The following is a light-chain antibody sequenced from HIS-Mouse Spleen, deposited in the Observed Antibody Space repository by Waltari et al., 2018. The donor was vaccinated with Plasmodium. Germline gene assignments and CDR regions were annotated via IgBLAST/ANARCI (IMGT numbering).Light chain of an antibody. CDR2: GAS. Sequence: EIVMTQSPATLSVSPGERATLSCRASQSVSSNLAWYQQKPGQAPRLLIYGASTRATGSPAGGSGSGSGTEFTLTISSLQSEDFAVYYCQQYNNWSFTFGPGTKVDIK. CDR1: QSVSSN. CDR3: QQYNNWSFT. V-gene: IGKV3-15*01. J-gene: IGKJ3*01.